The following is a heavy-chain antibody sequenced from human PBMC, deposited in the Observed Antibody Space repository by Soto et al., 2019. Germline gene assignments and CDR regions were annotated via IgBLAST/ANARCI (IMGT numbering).Heavy chain of an antibody. CDR2: ISGSGGST. D-gene: IGHD3-10*01. CDR3: AKDSQLLWFGELLTGDAFDI. V-gene: IGHV3-23*01. J-gene: IGHJ3*02. CDR1: GFTFSSYA. Sequence: GGSLRLSCAASGFTFSSYAMSWVRQAPGKGLEWVSAISGSGGSTYYADSVKGRFTISRDNSKNTLYLQMNSLRAEDTAVYYCAKDSQLLWFGELLTGDAFDIWGQGTMVTVSS.